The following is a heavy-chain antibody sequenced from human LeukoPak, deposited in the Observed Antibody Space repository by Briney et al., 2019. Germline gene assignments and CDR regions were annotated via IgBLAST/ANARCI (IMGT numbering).Heavy chain of an antibody. CDR3: ARQAVSELDAFDI. D-gene: IGHD6-19*01. J-gene: IGHJ3*02. V-gene: IGHV1-69*05. Sequence: VSSVTVSCKACGGTFSRYAISWVGQAPGQGLAWMGGIIPICGKANYVQRFQGRVMITTDESTSTAYMELSSLRSEYTAVYYCARQAVSELDAFDIWGQGTMVTVSS. CDR2: IIPICGKA. CDR1: GGTFSRYA.